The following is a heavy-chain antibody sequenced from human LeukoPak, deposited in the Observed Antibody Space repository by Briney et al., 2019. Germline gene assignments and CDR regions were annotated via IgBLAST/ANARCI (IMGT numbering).Heavy chain of an antibody. V-gene: IGHV3-23*01. CDR1: GFTFSDYP. CDR3: AKETKVGSSTIAYFQD. D-gene: IGHD2-2*01. J-gene: IGHJ1*01. Sequence: GGSLRLSCTVAGFTFSDYPMAWVRQAPEKGLEWVSLICGSGDKTYFADSVEGRFTLSRDNSKNTLHLQMNSLRAEDTAMYYCAKETKVGSSTIAYFQDWGQGTLVTVS. CDR2: ICGSGDKT.